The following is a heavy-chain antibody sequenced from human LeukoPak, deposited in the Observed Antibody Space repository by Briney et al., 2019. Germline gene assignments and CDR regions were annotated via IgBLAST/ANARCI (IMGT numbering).Heavy chain of an antibody. V-gene: IGHV1-18*01. CDR1: GYTFTSYG. CDR3: AGSLPAPKEFRN. J-gene: IGHJ4*02. D-gene: IGHD2-2*01. Sequence: ASVKVSCKASGYTFTSYGINWVRQAPGQGLEWMGWISAYNGNTIYAQKLQGRVAMTTDTSTRTVYMELRSLRSDDTAVYYCAGSLPAPKEFRNWGQGILVTVSS. CDR2: ISAYNGNT.